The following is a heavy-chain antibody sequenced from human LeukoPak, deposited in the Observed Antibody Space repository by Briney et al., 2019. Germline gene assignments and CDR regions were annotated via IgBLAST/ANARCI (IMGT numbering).Heavy chain of an antibody. CDR1: GGSISSGSYY. CDR3: ARSPTVFGVVYMDV. CDR2: IYTSGST. D-gene: IGHD3-3*01. Sequence: SQTLSLTCTVSGGSISSGSYYWSWIRQPAGKGLEWIGRIYTSGSTNYNPSLKSRVTISVDTSKNQFSLKLSSVTAAGTAVYYCARSPTVFGVVYMDVWGKGTTVTVSS. V-gene: IGHV4-61*02. J-gene: IGHJ6*03.